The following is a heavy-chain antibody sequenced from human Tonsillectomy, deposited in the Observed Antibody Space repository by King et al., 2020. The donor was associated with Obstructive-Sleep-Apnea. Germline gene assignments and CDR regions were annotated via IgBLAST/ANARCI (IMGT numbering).Heavy chain of an antibody. V-gene: IGHV4-59*01. CDR3: ANQDYYGMDV. CDR2: IYYSGSP. CDR1: GGSISSYY. J-gene: IGHJ6*02. Sequence: VQLQESGPGLVKPSETLSLTCTVSGGSISSYYWSWIRQPPGKGLEWIGYIYYSGSPNYNPSLKSRVTISVDTSKNQFSLKLSSVTAADTAVYYCANQDYYGMDVWGQGTTVTVSS.